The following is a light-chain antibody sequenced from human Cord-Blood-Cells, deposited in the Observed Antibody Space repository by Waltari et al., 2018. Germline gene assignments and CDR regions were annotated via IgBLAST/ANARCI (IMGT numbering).Light chain of an antibody. CDR2: EVS. J-gene: IGLJ1*01. Sequence: QSALTQPPSVSGSPGQSVTISCTGTSSDVGSYNRVSWYQQPPGTAPKLMIYEVSTRPSGVPDRFSGSKSGNTASLTISGLQAEDEADYDCSSYTSSSTYVFGTGTKVTVL. CDR3: SSYTSSSTYV. CDR1: SSDVGSYNR. V-gene: IGLV2-18*02.